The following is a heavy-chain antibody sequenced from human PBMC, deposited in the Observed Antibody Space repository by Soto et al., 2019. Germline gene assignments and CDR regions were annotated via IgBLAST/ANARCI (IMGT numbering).Heavy chain of an antibody. D-gene: IGHD6-13*01. CDR3: ANAAGHERRFER. J-gene: IGHJ5*02. CDR1: GGTFSTYD. Sequence: SVKISCKASGGTFSTYDISWVRQAPGQGLEWMGGIIPLLDIYDYSEKVQGRVTITADESTSTFYMELSSLRFEDTAVCYCANAAGHERRFERWRKGTMLTVSS. V-gene: IGHV1-69*10. CDR2: IIPLLDIY.